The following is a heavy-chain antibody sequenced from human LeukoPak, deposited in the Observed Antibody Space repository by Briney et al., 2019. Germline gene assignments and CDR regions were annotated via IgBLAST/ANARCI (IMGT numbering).Heavy chain of an antibody. CDR1: GFTFSSYA. CDR3: TRDSYCSSTSCYRGHFDS. V-gene: IGHV3-21*01. CDR2: ISSSSSYI. D-gene: IGHD2-2*01. Sequence: GGSLRLSCAASGFTFSSYAMSWVRQAPGKGLEWVSYISSSSSYIYYADSVKGRFTISRDNAKNSLYLQMNSLRAEDTAVYYCTRDSYCSSTSCYRGHFDSWGQGTLVTVSS. J-gene: IGHJ4*02.